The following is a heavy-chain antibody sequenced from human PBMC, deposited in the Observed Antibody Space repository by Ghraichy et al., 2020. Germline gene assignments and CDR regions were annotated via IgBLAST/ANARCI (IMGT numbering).Heavy chain of an antibody. V-gene: IGHV4-34*01. Sequence: SETLSLTCAVYGGSFSGYYWSWIRQPPGKGLEWIGEINHSGSTNYNPSLKSRVTISVDTSKNQFSLKLSSVTAADTAVYYCARLPTAAGKWAHYWGQGTLVTVSS. D-gene: IGHD6-13*01. J-gene: IGHJ4*02. CDR2: INHSGST. CDR3: ARLPTAAGKWAHY. CDR1: GGSFSGYY.